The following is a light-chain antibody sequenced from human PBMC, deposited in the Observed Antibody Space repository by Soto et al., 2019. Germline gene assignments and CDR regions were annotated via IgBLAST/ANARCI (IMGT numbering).Light chain of an antibody. V-gene: IGLV3-21*02. J-gene: IGLJ3*02. CDR1: NIGGKS. CDR2: DDS. Sequence: SYELPQPPPVSVVPGQTARITCGGNNIGGKSVHWYQQKPGQAPVLVVYDDSARPSGIPERFSGSNSGNTATLTISRVEVGDEADYYCQVGDSTTEHWVFGGGTKVTVL. CDR3: QVGDSTTEHWV.